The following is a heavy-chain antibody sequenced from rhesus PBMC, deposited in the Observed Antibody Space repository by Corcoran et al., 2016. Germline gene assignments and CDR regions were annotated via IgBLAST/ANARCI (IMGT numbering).Heavy chain of an antibody. D-gene: IGHD3-22*01. V-gene: IGHV4S9*01. J-gene: IGHJ4*01. CDR2: IYGTDGST. CDR3: VRESGVIPFAY. CDR1: GASISDTYY. Sequence: QVQLQESGPGLVKPSETLSFTGAVSGASISDTYYWNWIRQPPGKGLEWNENIYGTDGSTNYNPSLKRGVTISKDTSENQFSQKLSSVTAAATAGYYCVRESGVIPFAYWGQGVLVTVSS.